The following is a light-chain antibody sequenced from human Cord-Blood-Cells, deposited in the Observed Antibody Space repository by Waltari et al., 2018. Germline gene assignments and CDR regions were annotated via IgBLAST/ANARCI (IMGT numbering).Light chain of an antibody. CDR1: SRDVGGYNY. V-gene: IGLV2-14*01. CDR3: SSYTSSSTYV. J-gene: IGLJ1*01. CDR2: DVS. Sequence: QSALTQPASVSGSPGQSITISCTGTSRDVGGYNYVYWYQQHPGKAPKLIIYDVSKRPSGVSNRFSGSKSGNTASLTISGLQAEDEADYYCSSYTSSSTYVFGTGTKVTVL.